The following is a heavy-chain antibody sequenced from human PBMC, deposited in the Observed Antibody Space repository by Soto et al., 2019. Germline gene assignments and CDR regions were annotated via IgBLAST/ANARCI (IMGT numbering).Heavy chain of an antibody. CDR2: INSDGSST. CDR1: GFTFSSYW. Sequence: VQLVESGGGLVQPGGSLRLSCAASGFTFSSYWMHWVRQAPGKGLVWVSRINSDGSSTSYADSVKGRFTISRDNAKNTLYLQMNSLRAEDTAVYYCARVVPRDFWKVYYYYMDVWGKGTTVTVSS. D-gene: IGHD3-3*01. CDR3: ARVVPRDFWKVYYYYMDV. J-gene: IGHJ6*03. V-gene: IGHV3-74*01.